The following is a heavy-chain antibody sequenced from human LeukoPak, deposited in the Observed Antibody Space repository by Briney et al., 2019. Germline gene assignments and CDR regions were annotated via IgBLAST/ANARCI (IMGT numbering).Heavy chain of an antibody. Sequence: ASVKVSCKASGYTFTSYDINWGRQATGQGLEWRGWMNPNSGNTGYAQKFQGRVTMSRNTSISTAYMELSSLRSEDTAVYYCARGQLTGSHFDYWGQGALVTVSS. V-gene: IGHV1-8*01. D-gene: IGHD1-1*01. CDR2: MNPNSGNT. J-gene: IGHJ4*02. CDR1: GYTFTSYD. CDR3: ARGQLTGSHFDY.